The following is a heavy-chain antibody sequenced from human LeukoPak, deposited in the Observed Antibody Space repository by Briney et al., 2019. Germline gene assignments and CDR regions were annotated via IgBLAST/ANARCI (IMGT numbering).Heavy chain of an antibody. D-gene: IGHD6-13*01. Sequence: SETLSLTCTVSGGSISSSSYYWGWIRQPPGKGLEWIGSIYYSGSTYYNPSLKSRVTISVDTSKNQFSLKLSSVTAADTAVYYCARAWRRRPTQLVHAFDIWGQGTMVTVSS. CDR1: GGSISSSSYY. CDR3: ARAWRRRPTQLVHAFDI. J-gene: IGHJ3*02. V-gene: IGHV4-39*07. CDR2: IYYSGST.